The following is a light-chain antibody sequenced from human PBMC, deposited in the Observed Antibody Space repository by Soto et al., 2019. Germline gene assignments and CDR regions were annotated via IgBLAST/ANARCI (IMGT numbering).Light chain of an antibody. Sequence: QSVLTQPASVSGSPGQSITISCTGTSSDVGGYNYVSWYQHHPGKAPKLIIYDVTNRPSGVSNPFSGSKSGNTASLTISGLQPEDEADYYCSSYTTSNTRQIVFGTGTEFTVL. CDR3: SSYTTSNTRQIV. CDR1: SSDVGGYNY. J-gene: IGLJ1*01. V-gene: IGLV2-14*03. CDR2: DVT.